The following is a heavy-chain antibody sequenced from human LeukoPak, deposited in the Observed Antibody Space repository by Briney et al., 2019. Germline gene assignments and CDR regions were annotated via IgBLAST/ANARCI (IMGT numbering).Heavy chain of an antibody. V-gene: IGHV3-74*01. Sequence: XGSLRLSCAASGFTFSRYWMHWVRQAPGKGVGWVSRINDDGSSTTYSDSVRGGFTISRENAKKTLYLQMNGLSAEDTAMYYCARMPGSSNYDGRGKDAFDIWGQGTMVTVSS. J-gene: IGHJ3*02. D-gene: IGHD3-22*01. CDR2: INDDGSST. CDR1: GFTFSRYW. CDR3: ARMPGSSNYDGRGKDAFDI.